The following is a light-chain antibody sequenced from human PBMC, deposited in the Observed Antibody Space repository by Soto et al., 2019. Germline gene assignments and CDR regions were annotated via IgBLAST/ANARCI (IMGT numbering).Light chain of an antibody. CDR1: QSVSSNY. CDR3: QQYNSYSGT. V-gene: IGKV3-20*01. J-gene: IGKJ1*01. Sequence: ENVLTQSPGTLSLSPGERVTLPCRASQSVSSNYLAWYQQKPGQAPRLLIYGASVRATGIPDRFSGSGSGTDFTLTISRLEPDDFATYYCQQYNSYSGTFGQGTKVEIK. CDR2: GAS.